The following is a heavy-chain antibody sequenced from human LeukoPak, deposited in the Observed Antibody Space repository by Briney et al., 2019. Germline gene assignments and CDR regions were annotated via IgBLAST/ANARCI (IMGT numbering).Heavy chain of an antibody. J-gene: IGHJ4*02. V-gene: IGHV4-4*02. Sequence: SETLSLTCDDSGGSISSSNWWSWGRQPPGKGLEWIGEIYHSGSTNYNPSLKSRVTISLDMSKNQFSLKMTSVTAADTAVYFCARGRRPAGFSARYYFDSWGQGTLVPVSS. D-gene: IGHD3-10*01. CDR3: ARGRRPAGFSARYYFDS. CDR2: IYHSGST. CDR1: GGSISSSNW.